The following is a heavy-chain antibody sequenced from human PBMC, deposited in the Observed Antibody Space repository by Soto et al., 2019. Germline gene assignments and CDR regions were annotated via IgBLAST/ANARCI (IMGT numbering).Heavy chain of an antibody. CDR3: VNGVYTNYHYFYGLDV. Sequence: EVQLLESGGGLVQPGGSLRLSCAASGFTFSTYATYAMSWVRQPPGKGLEWVSSISGTGVGTYYADSVKGRFTISRDNXKXXLYLQINSLRAEDTAIYYCVNGVYTNYHYFYGLDVWGQGTTVTVSS. V-gene: IGHV3-23*01. CDR2: ISGTGVGT. D-gene: IGHD2-8*01. CDR1: GFTFSTYATYA. J-gene: IGHJ6*02.